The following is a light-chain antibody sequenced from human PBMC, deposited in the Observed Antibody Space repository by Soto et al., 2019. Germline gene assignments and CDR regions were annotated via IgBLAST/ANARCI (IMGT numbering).Light chain of an antibody. CDR1: QSVSSN. CDR2: GAS. V-gene: IGKV3-15*01. CDR3: QQYDNWPWT. J-gene: IGKJ1*01. Sequence: EIVMTQSPATLSVSPGERATLSCRASQSVSSNLAWYQQRPGQAPRLLIYGASARATGFPARFSASGSGTEFILTISSLQSEDFAVYYCQQYDNWPWTFGRGTKVEIK.